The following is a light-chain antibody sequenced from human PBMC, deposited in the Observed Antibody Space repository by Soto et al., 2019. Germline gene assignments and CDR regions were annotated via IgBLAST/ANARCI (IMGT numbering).Light chain of an antibody. J-gene: IGLJ2*01. V-gene: IGLV1-44*01. CDR1: SSNIGSNT. CDR3: ASWDERLNGVV. Sequence: QSVLTQPPSASGTPGQRVTISCFGSSSNIGSNTVNWYQQLPGTAPKVLMHNNNQRPSGVPDRFSGSKSGTSASLAISGLQSEDEADYYCASWDERLNGVVFGGGTKLTVL. CDR2: NNN.